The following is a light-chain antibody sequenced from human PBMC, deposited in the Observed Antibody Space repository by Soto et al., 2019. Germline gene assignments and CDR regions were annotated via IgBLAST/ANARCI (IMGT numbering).Light chain of an antibody. CDR1: SSDVGGYNY. Sequence: LTQPASVSGSPGQSITISCTGTSSDVGGYNYVSWYQQQSGKAPKLMIHEVSNRPSGVSNRFSGPKSGNTASLTISGLQAEDEADYYCSSYTSSRAYVFGIGTKVTVL. CDR3: SSYTSSRAYV. J-gene: IGLJ1*01. CDR2: EVS. V-gene: IGLV2-14*01.